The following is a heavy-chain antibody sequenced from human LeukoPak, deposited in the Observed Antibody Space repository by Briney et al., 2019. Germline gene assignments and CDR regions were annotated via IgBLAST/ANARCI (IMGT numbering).Heavy chain of an antibody. D-gene: IGHD3-10*01. CDR3: ARLSEMLRGPEAIYYFEH. CDR2: IKQDGSEK. J-gene: IGHJ4*02. Sequence: GGSLRLSCAASEFTFITYWMSWVRQAPGKGLEWVANIKQDGSEKYYVDSVKGRFTISRDNAKNSVYLQMNSLRAEDTAVYYCARLSEMLRGPEAIYYFEHWGQGTLVTVSS. V-gene: IGHV3-7*01. CDR1: EFTFITYW.